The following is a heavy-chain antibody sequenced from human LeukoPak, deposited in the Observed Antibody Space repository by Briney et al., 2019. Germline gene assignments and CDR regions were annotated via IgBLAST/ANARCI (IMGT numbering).Heavy chain of an antibody. CDR2: ITSSSSAT. Sequence: GGSLRLSCAASGYKFGSFSMGWVRQAPGKGLEWLSYITSSSSATYYADSLMGRFTISRDNAKNSLYLQINSLRVDDTAVYYCARAIASYGDSAFWGQGTLVTVSS. CDR3: ARAIASYGDSAF. V-gene: IGHV3-48*04. CDR1: GYKFGSFS. J-gene: IGHJ4*02. D-gene: IGHD5-18*01.